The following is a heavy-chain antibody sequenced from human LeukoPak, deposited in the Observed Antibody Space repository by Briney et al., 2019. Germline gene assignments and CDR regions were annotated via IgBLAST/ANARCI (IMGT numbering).Heavy chain of an antibody. J-gene: IGHJ1*01. CDR2: ISGSGGST. V-gene: IGHV3-23*01. CDR1: GFTFSSYA. D-gene: IGHD3-10*01. CDR3: AKAGVRGDFQH. Sequence: GGSLRLSCAASGFTFSSYAMSWVRQAPGKGLEWVSAISGSGGSTYYADSVKGRFTISRDNSKNTLYLQMNSLRAEDTAVYYSAKAGVRGDFQHWGQGTLVTVSS.